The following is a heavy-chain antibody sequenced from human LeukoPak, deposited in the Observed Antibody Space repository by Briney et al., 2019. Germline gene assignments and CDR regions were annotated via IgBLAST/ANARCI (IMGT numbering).Heavy chain of an antibody. D-gene: IGHD6-19*01. V-gene: IGHV3-66*04. J-gene: IGHJ6*02. CDR1: GITVNSTY. Sequence: PGGSLRLSCAASGITVNSTYISWVRQAPGKGLEWVSVAYSDGNTYYAGSVKGRFTISRDNSKNTLFLQMNSLRAEDTAVYYCARLFGSGWPGYFYYAMDVWGQGTTVAVCS. CDR2: AYSDGNT. CDR3: ARLFGSGWPGYFYYAMDV.